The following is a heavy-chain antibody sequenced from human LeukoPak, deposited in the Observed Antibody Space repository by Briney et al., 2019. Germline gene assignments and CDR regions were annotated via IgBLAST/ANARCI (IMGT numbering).Heavy chain of an antibody. CDR2: FDPEDGET. J-gene: IGHJ4*02. D-gene: IGHD6-13*01. Sequence: ASVEVSCKVSGYTLTELSMHWVRQAPGKGLEWMGGFDPEDGETIYAQKFQGRVTMTEDTSTDTAYMELSSLRSEDTAVYYCATGIRYSSSLDYWGQGTLVTVSS. CDR1: GYTLTELS. CDR3: ATGIRYSSSLDY. V-gene: IGHV1-24*01.